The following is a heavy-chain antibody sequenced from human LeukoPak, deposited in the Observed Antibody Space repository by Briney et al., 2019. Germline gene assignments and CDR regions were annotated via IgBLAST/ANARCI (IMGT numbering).Heavy chain of an antibody. D-gene: IGHD2-2*02. Sequence: DPSETLSLTCTVSGASISSSSYYWGWIRQPPGKGLEWIGSIYYSGSTYYNPSLKSRVTISVDTSKNQFSLKLSSVTAADTAVYYCARHDVLDTLGSPFYFDYGGQGTLATVSS. CDR2: IYYSGST. CDR1: GASISSSSYY. CDR3: ARHDVLDTLGSPFYFDY. J-gene: IGHJ4*02. V-gene: IGHV4-39*01.